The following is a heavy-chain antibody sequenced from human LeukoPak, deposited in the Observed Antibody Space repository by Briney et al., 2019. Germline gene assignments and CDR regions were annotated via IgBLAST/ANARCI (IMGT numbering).Heavy chain of an antibody. CDR2: IQDDGATT. J-gene: IGHJ4*02. Sequence: PGGSLRLSCAASGLTFSNFPMHWVRQAPGKGLEWVALIQDDGATTNYVDSVRGRFTISRDNSKSTVYLQMNSLKPDDTAVYYCATQSITLVVVIGPFDYWGQGTLVTVSS. CDR3: ATQSITLVVVIGPFDY. V-gene: IGHV3-30*02. CDR1: GLTFSNFP. D-gene: IGHD3-22*01.